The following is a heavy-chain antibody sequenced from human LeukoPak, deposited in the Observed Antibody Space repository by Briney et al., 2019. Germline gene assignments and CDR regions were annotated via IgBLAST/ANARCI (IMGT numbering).Heavy chain of an antibody. V-gene: IGHV3-30*18. CDR3: AKVYFDILTGYYRGPNFDY. Sequence: GGSLRLSCAASGFTFKNYGMHWVRQAPGKGLEWVAVISYDGSIKYYADSVKGRFTISRDNSKNTLYQQMDTLRAEDSAVYYCAKVYFDILTGYYRGPNFDYWGQGTLVTVSS. D-gene: IGHD3-9*01. J-gene: IGHJ4*02. CDR1: GFTFKNYG. CDR2: ISYDGSIK.